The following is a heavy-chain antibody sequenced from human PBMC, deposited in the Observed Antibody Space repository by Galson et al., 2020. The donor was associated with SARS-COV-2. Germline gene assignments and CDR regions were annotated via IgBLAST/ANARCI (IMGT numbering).Heavy chain of an antibody. D-gene: IGHD7-27*01. Sequence: SLRLSCAASEFTFSSYAMHWVRQAPGKGLEWVAVIWYDGSNKHYADSVKGRFTISRDNSKNTLWLEMNSLRVEDTAVYYCARGATGDYYFYGMDVWGQGTTVTVSS. CDR3: ARGATGDYYFYGMDV. V-gene: IGHV3-33*01. CDR2: IWYDGSNK. CDR1: EFTFSSYA. J-gene: IGHJ6*02.